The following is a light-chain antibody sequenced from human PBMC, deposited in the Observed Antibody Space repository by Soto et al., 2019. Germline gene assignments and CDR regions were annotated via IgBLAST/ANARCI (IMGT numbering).Light chain of an antibody. CDR2: LDSDGSH. V-gene: IGLV4-69*01. J-gene: IGLJ3*02. Sequence: QPVLTQSPSASASLGASVKLTCTLSSGHSSYAIAWHQQQPEKGPRYLMKLDSDGSHTKGDAIPDRFSGSSSGAERYRTISSLQSEGEADYDCQTWGTGIHGVFGGGTKLPVL. CDR1: SGHSSYA. CDR3: QTWGTGIHGV.